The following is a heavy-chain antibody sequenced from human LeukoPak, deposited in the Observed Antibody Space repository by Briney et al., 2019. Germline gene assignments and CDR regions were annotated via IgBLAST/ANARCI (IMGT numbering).Heavy chain of an antibody. D-gene: IGHD3-22*01. CDR3: AKGDSSGYLLGAFDI. CDR1: GFTFSIYA. J-gene: IGHJ3*02. CDR2: ISGSGGST. Sequence: PGASLRLSCAASGFTFSIYAMSWVRQAPGKGLERVSPISGSGGSTYYADSVKGRFTISRDNSKNTLYLQMNSLRAEDTAVYYCAKGDSSGYLLGAFDIWGQGTMVTVSS. V-gene: IGHV3-23*01.